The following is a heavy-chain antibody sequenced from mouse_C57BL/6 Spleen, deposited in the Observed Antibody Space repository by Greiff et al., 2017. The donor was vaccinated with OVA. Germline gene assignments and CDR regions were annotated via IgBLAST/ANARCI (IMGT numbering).Heavy chain of an antibody. CDR2: IDPETGGT. CDR3: CKGYAMDY. J-gene: IGHJ4*01. D-gene: IGHD1-3*01. CDR1: GYTFTDYE. Sequence: QVQLQQPGAELVKPGASVKLSCKASGYTFTDYEMHWVKQTPVHGLEWIGAIDPETGGTAYNQKFKGKAILTADKSSSTAYMELRSLTSEDSAVYYLCKGYAMDYWGQGTSVTVSS. V-gene: IGHV1-15*01.